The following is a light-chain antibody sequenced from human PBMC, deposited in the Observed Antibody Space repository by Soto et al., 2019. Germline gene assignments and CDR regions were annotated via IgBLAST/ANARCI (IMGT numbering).Light chain of an antibody. CDR2: DAS. Sequence: DIQMTQSPSAMSASVGDRVTITCRASQTITNYLDWFQQKPGKVPERLIYDASRLQGGVPSRFSGSGSGTEFTLTISSLQPEDFGTYYCLQRKSRTWTFGQGTKVEIK. CDR3: LQRKSRTWT. V-gene: IGKV1-17*03. J-gene: IGKJ1*01. CDR1: QTITNY.